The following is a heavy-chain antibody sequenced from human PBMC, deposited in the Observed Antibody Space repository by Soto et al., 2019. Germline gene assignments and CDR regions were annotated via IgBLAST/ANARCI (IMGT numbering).Heavy chain of an antibody. D-gene: IGHD3-22*01. CDR3: ARDRAHFYESSGRLDL. Sequence: SETLSLTCSVSGDSMNNGDYFWTWIRQTPGKGLQWIGYISYSGSTFYNPSLKTRLAMSVDTSKNQFSVRLRSVTAADTAVYYCARDRAHFYESSGRLDLWGQGMLVTVS. J-gene: IGHJ4*02. CDR1: GDSMNNGDYF. CDR2: ISYSGST. V-gene: IGHV4-30-4*01.